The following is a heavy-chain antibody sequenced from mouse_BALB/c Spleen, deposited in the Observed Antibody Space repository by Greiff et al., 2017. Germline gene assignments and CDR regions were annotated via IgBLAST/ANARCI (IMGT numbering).Heavy chain of an antibody. Sequence: QVQLKESGPGLVAPSQSLSITCTVSGFSLTSYGVHWVRQPPGKGLEWLGVIWAGGSTNYNSALMSRLSISKDNSKSQVFLKMNSLQTDDTAMYYCARAAGSSYGAWFAYWGQGTLVTVSA. V-gene: IGHV2-9*02. D-gene: IGHD1-1*01. J-gene: IGHJ3*01. CDR1: GFSLTSYG. CDR3: ARAAGSSYGAWFAY. CDR2: IWAGGST.